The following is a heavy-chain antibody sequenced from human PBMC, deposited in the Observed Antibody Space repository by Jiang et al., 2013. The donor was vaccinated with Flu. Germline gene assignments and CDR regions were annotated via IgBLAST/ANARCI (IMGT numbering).Heavy chain of an antibody. J-gene: IGHJ2*01. Sequence: HSLKSRVTISVDTSKNQFSLKLSSVTAADTAVYYCARGKQQWGYFDLWGRGTLVTVSS. CDR3: ARGKQQWGYFDL. V-gene: IGHV4-59*09. D-gene: IGHD6-13*01.